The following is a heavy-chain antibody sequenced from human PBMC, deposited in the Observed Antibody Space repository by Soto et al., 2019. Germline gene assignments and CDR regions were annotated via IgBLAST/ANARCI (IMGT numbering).Heavy chain of an antibody. CDR1: GFTFSSYA. J-gene: IGHJ6*03. Sequence: GGSLRLSCAASGFTFSSYAMSWVRQAPGKGLEWVSAISGSGGSTYYADSVKGRFTISRDNSKNTLYLQMNSLRAEDTAVYYCAKEAGSGSYYYYYMDVWGKGTTVTVSS. CDR3: AKEAGSGSYYYYYMDV. D-gene: IGHD3-10*01. CDR2: ISGSGGST. V-gene: IGHV3-23*01.